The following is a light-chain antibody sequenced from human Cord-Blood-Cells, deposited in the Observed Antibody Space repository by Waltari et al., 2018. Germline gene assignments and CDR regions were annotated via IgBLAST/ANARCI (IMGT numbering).Light chain of an antibody. CDR1: QSISSY. CDR3: QQSYSTPLT. CDR2: AAS. J-gene: IGKJ4*01. Sequence: DLQVTQSPSSLSASVRDRVTITCRASQSISSYLNWYQQKPGKAPKLLIYAASSLQSGVPSRFSGSGSGTDFTLTISSLQPEDFATYYCQQSYSTPLTFGGGTKVEIK. V-gene: IGKV1-39*01.